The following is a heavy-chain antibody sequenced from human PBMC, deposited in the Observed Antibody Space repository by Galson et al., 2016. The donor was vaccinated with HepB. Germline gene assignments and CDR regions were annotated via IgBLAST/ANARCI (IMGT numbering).Heavy chain of an antibody. Sequence: SLRLSCAASGFTFSSYTMNWVRQAPGKGLEWVSSISRTGDYNFAADSVKGRIIISRDNAKNSLHLPMSSLSAEDTALYYCAKGRGQWLIDHWGQGALVSGSS. J-gene: IGHJ4*02. CDR1: GFTFSSYT. CDR2: ISRTGDYN. CDR3: AKGRGQWLIDH. V-gene: IGHV3-21*01. D-gene: IGHD6-19*01.